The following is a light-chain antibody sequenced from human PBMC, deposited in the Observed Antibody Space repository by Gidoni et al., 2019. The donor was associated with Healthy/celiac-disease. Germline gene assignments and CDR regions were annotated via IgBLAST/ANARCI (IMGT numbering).Light chain of an antibody. V-gene: IGKV3-11*01. CDR2: DAS. CDR1: QSVSSY. CDR3: QQRSNWPTVT. J-gene: IGKJ5*01. Sequence: EIVLPHSPATLSLSPGERATLSCRASQSVSSYFAWYQQKPGQAPRRLIYDASNRATGIPARFSGSGSGTDFTLTISSLEPEDVAVYYCQQRSNWPTVTFGQXTRLEIK.